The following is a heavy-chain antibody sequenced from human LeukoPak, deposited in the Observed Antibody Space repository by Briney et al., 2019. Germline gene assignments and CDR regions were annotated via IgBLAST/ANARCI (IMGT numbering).Heavy chain of an antibody. J-gene: IGHJ6*02. D-gene: IGHD1/OR15-1a*01. CDR3: ARQEQPAVYYYYGMDV. CDR1: GYSFTSYW. V-gene: IGHV5-51*01. Sequence: GESLKISCKGSGYSFTSYWIGWVRQMPGKGLEWMGIIYPGDSDTRYSPSFQGQVTISADKSISTAYLQWSSLKASDTAMYYCARQEQPAVYYYYGMDVWGRGTAVTVSS. CDR2: IYPGDSDT.